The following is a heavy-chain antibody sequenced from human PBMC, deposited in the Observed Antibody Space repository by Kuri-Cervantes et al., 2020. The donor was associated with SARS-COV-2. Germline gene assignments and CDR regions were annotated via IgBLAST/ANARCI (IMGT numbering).Heavy chain of an antibody. J-gene: IGHJ5*02. Sequence: GGSLRLSCAASGFTFSNAWMSWVRQAPGKGLEWVGRIKSKTDGGTTDYAAPVKGRFTISRDESKNTLYLQMNSLKTEDTAVYYCIPVLCFGEPYNWFDPWGQGTLVTVSS. CDR3: IPVLCFGEPYNWFDP. CDR1: GFTFSNAW. CDR2: IKSKTDGGTT. D-gene: IGHD3-10*01. V-gene: IGHV3-15*01.